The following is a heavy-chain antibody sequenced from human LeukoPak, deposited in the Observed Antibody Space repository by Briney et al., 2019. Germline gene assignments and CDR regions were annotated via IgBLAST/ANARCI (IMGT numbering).Heavy chain of an antibody. CDR2: INPNSGGT. CDR1: GYTFTGYY. CDR3: ARDLTDRTNWFDP. D-gene: IGHD2-21*02. Sequence: GASVKVSCKASGYTFTGYYMHWVRQAPGQGLEWMGWINPNSGGTNYAQKFQGRVTMTRDTSISTAYMELSRLRPDDTAVYYCARDLTDRTNWFDPWGQGTLVTVSS. J-gene: IGHJ5*02. V-gene: IGHV1-2*02.